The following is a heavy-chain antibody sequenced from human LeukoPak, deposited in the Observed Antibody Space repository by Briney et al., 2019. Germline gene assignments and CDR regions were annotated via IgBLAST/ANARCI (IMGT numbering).Heavy chain of an antibody. D-gene: IGHD3/OR15-3a*01. V-gene: IGHV3-23*01. Sequence: GGSLRLSCAASGFTFSSYAMSWVRQAPGKGLEWGSAISGSGGSTYYADSVKGRFTISRDNSKNTLYLQMNSLRAQDTAVYYCATYMIFGVAYFDYWGQGTLVTVSS. CDR1: GFTFSSYA. J-gene: IGHJ4*02. CDR3: ATYMIFGVAYFDY. CDR2: ISGSGGST.